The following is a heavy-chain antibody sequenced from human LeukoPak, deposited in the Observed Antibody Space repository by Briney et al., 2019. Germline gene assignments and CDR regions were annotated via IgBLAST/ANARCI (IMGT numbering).Heavy chain of an antibody. CDR3: ARDALISAKTHDAFDI. CDR2: IKQDGSEK. CDR1: AFSFRSYW. V-gene: IGHV3-7*01. J-gene: IGHJ3*02. Sequence: PGGSLRLSCAASAFSFRSYWMSWVRQAPGKGLGWVASIKQDGSEKYYVDSVKGRFTTSRDNTKNSLYLQMNSLRAEDTAVYYCARDALISAKTHDAFDIWGQGTMVTVSS. D-gene: IGHD6-25*01.